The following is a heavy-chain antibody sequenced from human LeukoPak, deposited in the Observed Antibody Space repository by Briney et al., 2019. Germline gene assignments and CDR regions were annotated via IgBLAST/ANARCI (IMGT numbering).Heavy chain of an antibody. Sequence: GGSLRLSCAASGFSFSSYSMLWVRQAPGKGLEWVSSISGRSDGPYYADSVKGRFTTSRDNSKSTMYLQINNVRAEDAAVYYCAKDPLNYGGHYFDNWGQGTRVTVSS. J-gene: IGHJ4*02. V-gene: IGHV3-23*01. D-gene: IGHD4-23*01. CDR2: ISGRSDGP. CDR1: GFSFSSYS. CDR3: AKDPLNYGGHYFDN.